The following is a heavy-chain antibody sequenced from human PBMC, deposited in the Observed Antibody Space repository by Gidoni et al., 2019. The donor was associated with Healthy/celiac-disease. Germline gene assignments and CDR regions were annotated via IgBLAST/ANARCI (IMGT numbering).Heavy chain of an antibody. CDR3: ARVGTDMDY. CDR2: IFSGGRT. J-gene: IGHJ4*02. CDR1: GFPVSSNY. V-gene: IGHV3-53*01. Sequence: EVQLVESGGGLIQPGGSLRLSCASSGFPVSSNYISWVRQAPGKGLEWVSVIFSGGRTYYADSVKGRFTISRNKSKNPLYLQMNSLRAEDTAVYYCARVGTDMDYWGQGTLVTVSS. D-gene: IGHD2-15*01.